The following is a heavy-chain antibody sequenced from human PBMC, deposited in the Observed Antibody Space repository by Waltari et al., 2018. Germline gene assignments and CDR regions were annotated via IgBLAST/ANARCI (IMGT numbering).Heavy chain of an antibody. CDR3: VKGRGPGGSGMDV. J-gene: IGHJ6*02. CDR2: MRSNVAST. CDR1: GFTFSSFA. V-gene: IGHV3-64D*08. Sequence: EVQLVESGGGLVQPGGSLRLSCSTSGFTFSSFAMHWVRQGPGKGMNNSSGMRSNVASTYYIDSVKGRFTLSRDNSNNTLYLQMSSLRPDDTAVYYCVKGRGPGGSGMDVWGQGTTVSVSS. D-gene: IGHD3-10*01.